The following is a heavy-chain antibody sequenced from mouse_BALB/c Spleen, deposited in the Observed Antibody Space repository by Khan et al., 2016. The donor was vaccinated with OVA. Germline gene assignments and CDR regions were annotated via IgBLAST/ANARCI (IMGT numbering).Heavy chain of an antibody. V-gene: IGHV3-2*02. CDR1: GYSITSEYT. Sequence: VQLKQSGPGLVQPSQSLSLTCTVTGYSITSEYTWNWIRQFPGNKLEWMGFISYSGNTRYNPSLKSRISITRDTSKNQFFLQLNSVTSEDTATYYCARKDYYDYDPFPYWGQGTLVTVSA. CDR3: ARKDYYDYDPFPY. CDR2: ISYSGNT. D-gene: IGHD2-4*01. J-gene: IGHJ3*01.